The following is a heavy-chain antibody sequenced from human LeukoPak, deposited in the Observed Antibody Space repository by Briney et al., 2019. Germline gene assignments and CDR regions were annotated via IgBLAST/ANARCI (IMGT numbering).Heavy chain of an antibody. D-gene: IGHD3-10*01. V-gene: IGHV3-7*01. CDR2: IKQEGRER. Sequence: GGSLRLSCEASGFAFTTFWMTWVRQAPGKGLEWVANIKQEGRERYYVDPSRGRFTISREGGEKTMYLEMNSLRVDATVVYYCARGEGYGVRGVGRYNYYYGMDVWGQGTTVIVSS. CDR3: ARGEGYGVRGVGRYNYYYGMDV. J-gene: IGHJ6*02. CDR1: GFAFTTFW.